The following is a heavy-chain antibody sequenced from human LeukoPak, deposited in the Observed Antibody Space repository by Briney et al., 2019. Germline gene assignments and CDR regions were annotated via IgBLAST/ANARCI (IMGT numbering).Heavy chain of an antibody. Sequence: TSETLSLTCTVSGGSISSYYWSWIQQPPGKGLEWIGYISYSGTSNYNPSLKSRVTISVDTAKNQFSLNLSSVTAADTAVYYCTRLASGYINGPDYWGQGTVVTVSA. V-gene: IGHV4-59*08. J-gene: IGHJ4*02. CDR2: ISYSGTS. D-gene: IGHD5-12*01. CDR3: TRLASGYINGPDY. CDR1: GGSISSYY.